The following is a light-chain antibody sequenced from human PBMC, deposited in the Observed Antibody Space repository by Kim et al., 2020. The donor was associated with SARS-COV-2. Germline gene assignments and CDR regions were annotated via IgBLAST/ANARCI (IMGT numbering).Light chain of an antibody. Sequence: APGKTGRTSCGGYNVGSKSVHWYQKKPGQAPVLVVYYDKDRPSGIPERFSGSNSGNMATLTISRVEAGDEADYYCQLWDSGSDHVVFGGGTQLTVL. CDR2: YDK. V-gene: IGLV3-21*03. CDR1: NVGSKS. J-gene: IGLJ2*01. CDR3: QLWDSGSDHVV.